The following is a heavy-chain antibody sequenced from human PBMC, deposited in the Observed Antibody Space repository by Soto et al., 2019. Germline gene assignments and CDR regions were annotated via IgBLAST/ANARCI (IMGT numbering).Heavy chain of an antibody. V-gene: IGHV1-18*04. D-gene: IGHD3-3*01. CDR2: ISAYNGNT. CDR3: ARDAPLRFLEWLPQSQTYYYYYGMDV. Sequence: GASVKVSCKASGFTFTSCCMSWVRQAPGQGLEWMGWISAYNGNTNYAQKLQGRVTMTTDTSTSTAYMELRSLRSDDTAVYYCARDAPLRFLEWLPQSQTYYYYYGMDVWGQGTTVTVSS. CDR1: GFTFTSCC. J-gene: IGHJ6*02.